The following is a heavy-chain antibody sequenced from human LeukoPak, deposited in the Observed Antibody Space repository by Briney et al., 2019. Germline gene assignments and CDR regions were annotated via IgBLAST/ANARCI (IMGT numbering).Heavy chain of an antibody. J-gene: IGHJ6*03. CDR2: IYYSGST. V-gene: IGHV4-39*01. D-gene: IGHD3-3*01. Sequence: SETLSLTCTVSGGSISSSSYYWGWIRQPPGKGLEWIGSIYYSGSTYYNPSLKSRVTISVDTSKNQFSLKLSSVTAADTAVYYCASHGGLYDFSWGYYYMDVWGKGTTVTVSS. CDR1: GGSISSSSYY. CDR3: ASHGGLYDFSWGYYYMDV.